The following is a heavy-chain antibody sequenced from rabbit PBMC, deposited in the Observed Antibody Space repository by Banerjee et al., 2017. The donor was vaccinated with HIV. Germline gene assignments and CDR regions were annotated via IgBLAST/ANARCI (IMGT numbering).Heavy chain of an antibody. CDR2: IDAGSSGST. Sequence: QLEESGGDLVKPEGSLTLTCTASGFSFSSSYWICWIRQAPGKGLEWIACIDAGSSGSTYYASWAKGPFTIPKTSSTTVTLQMTSLTAADTATYFCARDLAGVIGWNFGLWGPGTRVTVS. V-gene: IGHV1S45*01. J-gene: IGHJ4*01. CDR1: GFSFSSSYW. D-gene: IGHD4-1*01. CDR3: ARDLAGVIGWNFGL.